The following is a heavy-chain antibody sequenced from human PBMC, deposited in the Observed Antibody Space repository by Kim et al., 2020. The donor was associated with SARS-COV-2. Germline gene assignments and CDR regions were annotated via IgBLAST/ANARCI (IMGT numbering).Heavy chain of an antibody. CDR1: GYTFTSYY. Sequence: ASVKVSCKASGYTFTSYYMHWVRQAPGQGLEWMGIINPSGGSTSYAQKFQGRVTMTRDTSTSTVYMELSSLRSEDTAVYYCAREETTVVTPFYYYYYGMDVWGQGTTVTVS. J-gene: IGHJ6*02. CDR3: AREETTVVTPFYYYYYGMDV. D-gene: IGHD4-17*01. V-gene: IGHV1-46*01. CDR2: INPSGGST.